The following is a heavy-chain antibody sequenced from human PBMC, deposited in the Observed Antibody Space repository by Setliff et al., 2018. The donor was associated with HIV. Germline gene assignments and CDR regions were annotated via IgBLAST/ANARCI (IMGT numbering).Heavy chain of an antibody. CDR1: GYSISSGYH. J-gene: IGHJ4*02. V-gene: IGHV4-38-2*01. D-gene: IGHD6-13*01. Sequence: SETLSLTCSVSGYSISSGYHWAWIRRPQGKGLEWIGSIYHSGSTYYNPSLKSRVTISVAMSKNQFSLKLSSVTAADTAVYYCARHPRGSIAAAASSFDYWGQGTLVTVSS. CDR3: ARHPRGSIAAAASSFDY. CDR2: IYHSGST.